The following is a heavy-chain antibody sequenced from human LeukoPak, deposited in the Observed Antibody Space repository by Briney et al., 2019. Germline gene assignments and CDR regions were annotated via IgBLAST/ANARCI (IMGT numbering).Heavy chain of an antibody. D-gene: IGHD6-13*01. J-gene: IGHJ4*02. V-gene: IGHV3-21*06. CDR2: ISSGSSSI. CDR3: GRDMQHLVHSFDY. CDR1: GFTFSTYT. Sequence: GGSLRLSCAASGFTFSTYTMNWVRQAPGKGLEWVSSISSGSSSIFYADSVRGRFTISRDNAKNSLYLQMNSLRAEDTAVYYCGRDMQHLVHSFDYWGQGTLVTVSS.